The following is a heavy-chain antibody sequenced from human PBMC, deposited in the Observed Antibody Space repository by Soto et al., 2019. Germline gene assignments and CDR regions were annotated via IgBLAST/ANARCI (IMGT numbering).Heavy chain of an antibody. CDR2: ISWDGGST. J-gene: IGHJ6*03. D-gene: IGHD6-19*01. Sequence: GGSLRLSCAASGFTFDDYTMHWVRQAPGKGLEWVSLISWDGGSTYYADSVKGRFTISRDNSKNSLYLQMNSLRTEDTDLYYCAEEGIRPSDSRGRIYYYYMDVWGKGTTVTVS. CDR3: AEEGIRPSDSRGRIYYYYMDV. V-gene: IGHV3-43*01. CDR1: GFTFDDYT.